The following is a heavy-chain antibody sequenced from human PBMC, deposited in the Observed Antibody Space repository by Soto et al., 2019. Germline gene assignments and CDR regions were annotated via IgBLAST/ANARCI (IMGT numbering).Heavy chain of an antibody. CDR3: ARVISSGLRCLEWTYGVDNYYGMDV. D-gene: IGHD3-3*01. CDR2: ISAYNGNT. J-gene: IGHJ6*02. CDR1: GYTFTSYG. V-gene: IGHV1-18*01. Sequence: QVQLVQSGAEVKKPGASVKVSCKASGYTFTSYGISWVRQAPGQGLEWMGWISAYNGNTNYAQKLQGRVTMTTDTSTSTAYMELRSLRSDDTAVYYCARVISSGLRCLEWTYGVDNYYGMDVWGQGTTVTVSS.